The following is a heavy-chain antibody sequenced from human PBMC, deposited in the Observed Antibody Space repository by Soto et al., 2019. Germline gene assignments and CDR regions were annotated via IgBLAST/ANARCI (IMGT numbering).Heavy chain of an antibody. CDR1: GFTFSSHA. D-gene: IGHD3-22*01. J-gene: IGHJ4*02. V-gene: IGHV3-30-3*01. CDR3: ARAHGPYYDSSYYGLARNYFDY. CDR2: ISFDGTNK. Sequence: QRLSCAASGFTFSSHAMNWVRQAPGKGLEWVSVISFDGTNKYYAESVRGRYSISRDNSKKVLYLDMNSLRPDDTAIYYCARAHGPYYDSSYYGLARNYFDYWGQGALVTVSS.